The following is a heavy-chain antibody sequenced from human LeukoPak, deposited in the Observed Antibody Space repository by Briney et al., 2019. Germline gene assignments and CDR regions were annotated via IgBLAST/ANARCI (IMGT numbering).Heavy chain of an antibody. CDR2: ISKGGSIT. CDR1: RFTFSSYS. J-gene: IGHJ4*02. D-gene: IGHD4-17*01. Sequence: PGRSLILSCAASRFTFSSYSMHWVRQAPGKGLEWVALISKGGSITFYADSVKGRFTISRDNSKNTLYLQINSLRTEDTSVYFCARESYGDFYFDYWGQGTLVTVSS. V-gene: IGHV3-30*04. CDR3: ARESYGDFYFDY.